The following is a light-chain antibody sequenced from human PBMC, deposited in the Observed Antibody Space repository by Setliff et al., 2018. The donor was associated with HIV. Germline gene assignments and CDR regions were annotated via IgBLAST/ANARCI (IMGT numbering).Light chain of an antibody. CDR3: CSGGGTNTYV. J-gene: IGLJ1*01. CDR1: SSDVGGYNY. CDR2: DVT. Sequence: QSALTQPRSVSGSPGQSVTISCTGTSSDVGGYNYVSWYQQHPGKAPKLMIYDVTKWPSGVPARFSGSKSGNTASLTVSGLQAEDECDYFCCSGGGTNTYVFGTGTKVTVL. V-gene: IGLV2-11*01.